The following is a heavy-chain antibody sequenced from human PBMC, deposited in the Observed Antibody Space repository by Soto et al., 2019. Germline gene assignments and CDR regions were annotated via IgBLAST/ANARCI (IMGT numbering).Heavy chain of an antibody. Sequence: QVQLVDSGGGVVQPGRSLRLSCAASGFTFRNYRMHWVRQAPGKGLEWVALIWYDGNNKYYADSVKARFTISRDNSKNKLYLQMNSLRAAATDLYYCATGYCSSAGCCFDYWGQGTLATVSS. CDR3: ATGYCSSAGCCFDY. D-gene: IGHD2-2*01. V-gene: IGHV3-33*01. CDR1: GFTFRNYR. CDR2: IWYDGNNK. J-gene: IGHJ4*02.